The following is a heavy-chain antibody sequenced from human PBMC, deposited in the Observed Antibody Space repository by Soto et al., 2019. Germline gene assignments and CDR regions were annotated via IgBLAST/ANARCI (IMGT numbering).Heavy chain of an antibody. CDR3: AGGGSIVVAPRRLLAV. CDR1: GGSISSSSYY. CDR2: IYYSGST. J-gene: IGHJ6*04. D-gene: IGHD3-22*01. V-gene: IGHV4-39*01. Sequence: SETLSLTCTVSGGSISSSSYYWGWIRQPPGKGLEWIGCIYYSGSTYYNPSLKSRVTISIDTQKNQFSLQLSSVTAADTAFYYCAGGGSIVVAPRRLLAVRGKGTTVTVSS.